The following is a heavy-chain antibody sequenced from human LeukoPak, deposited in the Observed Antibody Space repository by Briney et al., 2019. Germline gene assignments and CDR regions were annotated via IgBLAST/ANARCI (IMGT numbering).Heavy chain of an antibody. D-gene: IGHD3-10*01. J-gene: IGHJ4*02. CDR1: GFTFSSYA. CDR2: ISSNGGST. Sequence: GGSLRLSCSASGFTFSSYAMHWVRQAPGKGLEYVSAISSNGGSTYYADSVKGRFTISRDNSKNTLYLQMSSLRAEDMAVYYCVKSTEVNYGSGTFDYWGQGTLVTVSS. V-gene: IGHV3-64D*06. CDR3: VKSTEVNYGSGTFDY.